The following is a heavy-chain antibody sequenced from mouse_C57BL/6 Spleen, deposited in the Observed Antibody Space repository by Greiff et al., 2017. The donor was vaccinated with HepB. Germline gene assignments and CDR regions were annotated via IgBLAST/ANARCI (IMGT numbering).Heavy chain of an antibody. Sequence: QVQLQQSGAELVKPGASVKISCKASGYAFSSYWMNWVKQRPGKGLEWIGQIYPGDGDTNYNGKFKGKATLTADKSSSTAYMQLSSLTSEDSAVYFCARMGGSKYYFDYWGQGTTLTVSS. V-gene: IGHV1-80*01. D-gene: IGHD1-1*02. CDR2: IYPGDGDT. CDR1: GYAFSSYW. CDR3: ARMGGSKYYFDY. J-gene: IGHJ2*01.